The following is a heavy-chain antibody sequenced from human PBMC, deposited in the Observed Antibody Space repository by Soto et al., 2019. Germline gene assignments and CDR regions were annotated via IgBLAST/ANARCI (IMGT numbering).Heavy chain of an antibody. CDR3: VRAQGDYLCGVAF. CDR1: GYPFTNFW. Sequence: PGAALKISCKRFGYPFTNFWFSWVRQMPGKGLDWTGRMDPSNSYVRYSPSFQSQVTMSTDKSTSTVFLQWSSLSASDTAIDYWVRAQGDYLCGVAFWSEGSSESVSS. V-gene: IGHV5-10-1*01. J-gene: IGHJ3*01. D-gene: IGHD4-17*01. CDR2: MDPSNSYV.